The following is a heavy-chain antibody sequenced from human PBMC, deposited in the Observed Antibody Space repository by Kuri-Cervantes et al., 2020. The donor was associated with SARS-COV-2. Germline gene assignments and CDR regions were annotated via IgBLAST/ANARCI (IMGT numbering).Heavy chain of an antibody. V-gene: IGHV3-15*07. Sequence: GESLKISCAASGFPFNHAWMNWVRQAPGKGLEWVGHIYSQSHGGTTDYAAPVKGRFIISRDDSRNTVHLQMNSLKIEDTGFYYCATDLVSYGYYVDYWGQGTLV. J-gene: IGHJ4*02. CDR2: IYSQSHGGTT. D-gene: IGHD3-16*01. CDR3: ATDLVSYGYYVDY. CDR1: GFPFNHAW.